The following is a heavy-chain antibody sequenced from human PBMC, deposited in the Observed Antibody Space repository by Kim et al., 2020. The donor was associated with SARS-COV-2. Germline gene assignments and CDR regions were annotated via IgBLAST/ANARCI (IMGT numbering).Heavy chain of an antibody. CDR1: GFTFSSYG. CDR2: ISYDGSNK. Sequence: GGSLRLSCAASGFTFSSYGMHWVRQAPGKGLEWVAVISYDGSNKYYADSVKGRFTISRDNSKNTLYLQMNSLRAEDTAVYYCAKDRSSYTIFGVVIILDV. CDR3: AKDRSSYTIFGVVIILDV. J-gene: IGHJ6*01. D-gene: IGHD3-3*01. V-gene: IGHV3-30*18.